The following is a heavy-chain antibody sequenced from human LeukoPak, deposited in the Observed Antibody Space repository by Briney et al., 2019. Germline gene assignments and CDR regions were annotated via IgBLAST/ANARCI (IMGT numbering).Heavy chain of an antibody. CDR1: GGSFSGYY. CDR2: IYYSGST. CDR3: ARHKQTGYYPAGFDP. J-gene: IGHJ5*02. D-gene: IGHD2-8*01. Sequence: ASETLSLTCAVYGGSFSGYYWSWIRQPPGKGLEWIGYIYYSGSTNYNPSLKSRVTISVDTSKNQFSLKLSSVTAADTAVYYCARHKQTGYYPAGFDPWGQGTLVTVSS. V-gene: IGHV4-59*08.